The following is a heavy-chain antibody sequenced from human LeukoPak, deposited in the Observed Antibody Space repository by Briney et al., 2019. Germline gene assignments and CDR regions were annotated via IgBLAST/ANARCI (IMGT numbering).Heavy chain of an antibody. CDR2: ISYDGSNE. CDR3: ARDLPHYYGSGSYSNYYYYGMDV. CDR1: GFTFRSYA. D-gene: IGHD3-10*01. J-gene: IGHJ6*04. V-gene: IGHV3-30*04. Sequence: GGSLRLSCAASGFTFRSYAMHWVRQAPGKGLGWVAVISYDGSNEYYADSVKGRFTISRDNSKNTLYLQMNSLRAEDTAVYYCARDLPHYYGSGSYSNYYYYGMDVWGKGTTVTVSS.